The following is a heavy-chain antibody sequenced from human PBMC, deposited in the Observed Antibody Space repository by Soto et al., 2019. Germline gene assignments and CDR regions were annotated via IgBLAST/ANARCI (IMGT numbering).Heavy chain of an antibody. J-gene: IGHJ5*02. CDR3: ARDTGRASADL. CDR2: VSHDGAIK. Sequence: QMELVESGGGVVQPGRSLRLSCTPSGFTFDNFAMHWVRQAPGKGLEWVAVVSHDGAIKHYAESVRGRLTISRDNAQNSLYLEMTSLRVEDTGVYYCARDTGRASADLWGQGTLVTVSS. CDR1: GFTFDNFA. D-gene: IGHD6-13*01. V-gene: IGHV3-30-3*01.